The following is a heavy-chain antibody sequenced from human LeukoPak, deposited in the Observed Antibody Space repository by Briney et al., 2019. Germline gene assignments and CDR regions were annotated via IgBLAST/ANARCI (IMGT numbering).Heavy chain of an antibody. Sequence: KPSETLSLTCTVSGGSISSYYWSWIRQPPGKGLEWIGYIYYSGSTNYNPSLKSRVTISVDTSKNQFSLKLSSVTAADTAVYYCARPEGYGDYDRYAFDIWGQGTMVTVSS. CDR3: ARPEGYGDYDRYAFDI. CDR1: GGSISSYY. CDR2: IYYSGST. J-gene: IGHJ3*02. V-gene: IGHV4-59*08. D-gene: IGHD4-17*01.